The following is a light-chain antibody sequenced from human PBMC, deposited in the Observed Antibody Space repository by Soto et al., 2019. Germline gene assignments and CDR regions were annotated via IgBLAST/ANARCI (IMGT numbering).Light chain of an antibody. CDR3: LQYGGLPRT. Sequence: EMVLTQSPGTLSLSPGERATLSCRATQSVSSNYLAWYQQKSGQAPRLLIYGASSRATGIPDRFSGGGSGTDFTLTITRLEPEDFAVYFCLQYGGLPRTFGQGT. J-gene: IGKJ1*01. CDR1: QSVSSNY. CDR2: GAS. V-gene: IGKV3-20*01.